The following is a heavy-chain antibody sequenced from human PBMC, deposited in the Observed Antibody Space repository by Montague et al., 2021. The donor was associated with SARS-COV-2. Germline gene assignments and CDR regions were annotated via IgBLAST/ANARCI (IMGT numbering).Heavy chain of an antibody. CDR3: SRPLVRGVPTAFDT. V-gene: IGHV4-39*02. J-gene: IGHJ3*02. D-gene: IGHD3-10*01. CDR2: IYYSGTT. Sequence: SETLSLTCTVSGGSITRNYYWGWIRQPPGKGLECVGNIYYSGTTFINPSLERRATISVDASKNHFSLNSTSVTAADTAVYYSSRPLVRGVPTAFDTWGQGALVLVSS. CDR1: GGSITRNYY.